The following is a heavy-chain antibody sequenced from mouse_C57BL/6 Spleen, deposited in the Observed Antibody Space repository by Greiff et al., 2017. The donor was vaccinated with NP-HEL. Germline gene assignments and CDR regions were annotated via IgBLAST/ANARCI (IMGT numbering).Heavy chain of an antibody. J-gene: IGHJ1*03. CDR1: GFTFSSYT. CDR3: ARPTTVEYFDV. CDR2: ISGGGGNT. Sequence: DVHLVESGGGLVKPGGSLKLSCAASGFTFSSYTMSWVRQTPEKRLEWVATISGGGGNTYYPDSVKGRFTISRDNAKNTLYLQMSSLRSEDTALYYCARPTTVEYFDVWGTGTTVTVSS. V-gene: IGHV5-9*01. D-gene: IGHD1-1*01.